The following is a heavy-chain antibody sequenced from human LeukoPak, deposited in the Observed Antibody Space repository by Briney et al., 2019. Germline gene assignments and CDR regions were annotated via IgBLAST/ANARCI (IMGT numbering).Heavy chain of an antibody. J-gene: IGHJ4*02. CDR3: ARPRSSYYYGSGSYYNY. CDR1: GFTFSSYG. V-gene: IGHV3-30*02. D-gene: IGHD3-10*01. Sequence: GGSLRLSCAASGFTFSSYGMHWVRQAPGKGLEWVAFIRYDGSNKYYADSVKGRFTISRDNSKNTLYLQMNSLRAEDTAVYYCARPRSSYYYGSGSYYNYWGQGTLVTVSS. CDR2: IRYDGSNK.